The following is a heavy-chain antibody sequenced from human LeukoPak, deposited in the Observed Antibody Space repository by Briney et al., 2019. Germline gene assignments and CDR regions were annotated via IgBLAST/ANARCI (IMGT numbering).Heavy chain of an antibody. J-gene: IGHJ5*02. CDR1: GGSISSYY. CDR2: IYTSGST. Sequence: KPSETLSLTCTVSGGSISSYYWSWIRQPAGKGLEWIGRIYTSGSTNYNPSLKSRVTLSVDTSKNQFSLKLSSVTAADTAVYYCARGSQHSSGWYLAGVRAHNWFDPWGQGTLVTVSS. V-gene: IGHV4-4*07. D-gene: IGHD6-19*01. CDR3: ARGSQHSSGWYLAGVRAHNWFDP.